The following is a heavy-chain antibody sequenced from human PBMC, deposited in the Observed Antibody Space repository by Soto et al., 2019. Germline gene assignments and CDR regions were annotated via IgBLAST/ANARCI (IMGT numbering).Heavy chain of an antibody. CDR1: GGSFSGYY. Sequence: SETLSLTCAVYGGSFSGYYWSWIRQPPGKGLEWIGEINPGGSTNYNPSLKSRVTISVDTSKNQFSLKMSSVTAADTAVYFCASIRASGWTKEGWFDPWGQGTPVTVSS. CDR2: INPGGST. V-gene: IGHV4-34*01. CDR3: ASIRASGWTKEGWFDP. D-gene: IGHD6-13*01. J-gene: IGHJ5*02.